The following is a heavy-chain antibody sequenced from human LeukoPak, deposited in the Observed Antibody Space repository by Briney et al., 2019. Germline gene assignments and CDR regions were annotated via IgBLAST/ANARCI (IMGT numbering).Heavy chain of an antibody. CDR3: ARDTSSWGVVDY. Sequence: ASVKVSCKASGYTFTSYYMHWVRQAPGQGLEWMGWINPNSGGTNYAQKFQGRVTMTRDTSISTAYMELSRLRSDDTAVYYCARDTSSWGVVDYWGQGALVTVSS. J-gene: IGHJ4*02. CDR1: GYTFTSYY. CDR2: INPNSGGT. V-gene: IGHV1-2*02. D-gene: IGHD6-13*01.